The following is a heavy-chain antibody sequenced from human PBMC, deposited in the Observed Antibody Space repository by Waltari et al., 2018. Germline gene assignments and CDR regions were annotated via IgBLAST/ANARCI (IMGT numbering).Heavy chain of an antibody. Sequence: QVQLVESGGGVVQPGRSLRLSCAASGFTFSSYGMHWVRQAPGKGLEWVAVIWYDGSNKYYADSVKGRFTISRDNSKNTLYLQMNSLRAEDTAVYYCARAVLRNSGSPYDAFDIWGQGTMVTVSS. CDR2: IWYDGSNK. J-gene: IGHJ3*02. CDR1: GFTFSSYG. V-gene: IGHV3-33*01. CDR3: ARAVLRNSGSPYDAFDI. D-gene: IGHD1-26*01.